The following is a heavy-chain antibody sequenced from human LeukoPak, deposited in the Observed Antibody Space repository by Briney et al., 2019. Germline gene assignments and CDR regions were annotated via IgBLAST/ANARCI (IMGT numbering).Heavy chain of an antibody. D-gene: IGHD2-8*01. Sequence: SSETLSLTCTVSGGSINSGGYHWSWIRQHPGKGLEWIGYYYYTGSTYYNPSLKSRVTISPETSKNQFSLKLNSVTAADTAVYFCVRDGLSDFDYWGQGTLVTVSS. CDR1: GGSINSGGYH. CDR3: VRDGLSDFDY. CDR2: YYYTGST. V-gene: IGHV4-31*03. J-gene: IGHJ4*02.